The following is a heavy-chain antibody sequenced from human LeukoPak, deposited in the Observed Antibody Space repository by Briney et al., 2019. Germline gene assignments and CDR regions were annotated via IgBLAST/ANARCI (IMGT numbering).Heavy chain of an antibody. CDR3: ARDGRPSPL. Sequence: GGSLRLSCAASGFTVITNDMTWVRQAPGKGLEWVSVLYSDGNTKYADSVQGRFTISRDNSKNTLYLEMNSLSPDDTAVYYCARDGRPSPLWGQGTLVTVSS. CDR1: GFTVITND. CDR2: LYSDGNT. D-gene: IGHD1-26*01. V-gene: IGHV3-53*01. J-gene: IGHJ4*02.